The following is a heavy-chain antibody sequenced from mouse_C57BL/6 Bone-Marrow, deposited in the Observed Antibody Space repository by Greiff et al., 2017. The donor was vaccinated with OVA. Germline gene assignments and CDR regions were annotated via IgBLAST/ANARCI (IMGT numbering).Heavy chain of an antibody. Sequence: QVQLQQPGAELVKPGASVKVSCKASGYTFTSYWMHWVKQRPGQGLEWIGEIDPSDSYTNYNQKFKGKSTLTVDKSSSTAYMQLSSLTSEDSAVYYCARKGYFITTVVATGDYFDYWGQGTTLTVSS. CDR3: ARKGYFITTVVATGDYFDY. CDR2: IDPSDSYT. D-gene: IGHD1-1*01. CDR1: GYTFTSYW. V-gene: IGHV1-69*01. J-gene: IGHJ2*01.